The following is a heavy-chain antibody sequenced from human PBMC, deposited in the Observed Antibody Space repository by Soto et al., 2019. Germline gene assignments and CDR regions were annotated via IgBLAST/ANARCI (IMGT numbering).Heavy chain of an antibody. D-gene: IGHD1-26*01. CDR3: ARDLVGDTTFDYYYYGMDV. V-gene: IGHV4-4*07. CDR1: GGCISSYY. CDR2: IYTSGST. Sequence: PXASLSLTCTVCGGCISSYYWSWIRQPAGKGLEWIGRIYTSGSTNYNPSLKSRVTMSVDTPKNQFSLKLSSVTAADTAVYYCARDLVGDTTFDYYYYGMDVWGQGTTVTVSS. J-gene: IGHJ6*02.